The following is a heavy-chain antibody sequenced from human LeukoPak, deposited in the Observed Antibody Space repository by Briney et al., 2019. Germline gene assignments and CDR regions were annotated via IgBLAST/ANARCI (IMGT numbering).Heavy chain of an antibody. CDR3: ASNYFGSGSMKGDFYYMDV. J-gene: IGHJ6*03. Sequence: GGSLRLSCAASGFTFSSYAMSWVRQAPGKGLEWVSAISGSGGITSYADSVKGRFTISRDNAKNSLYLQMNSLRAEDAGVYYCASNYFGSGSMKGDFYYMDVWGKGTTVTISS. D-gene: IGHD3-10*01. V-gene: IGHV3-23*01. CDR2: ISGSGGIT. CDR1: GFTFSSYA.